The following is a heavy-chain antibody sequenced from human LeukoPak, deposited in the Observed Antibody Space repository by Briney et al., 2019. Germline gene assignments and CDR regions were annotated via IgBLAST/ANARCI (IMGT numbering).Heavy chain of an antibody. V-gene: IGHV7-4-1*02. CDR1: GYTFTGYY. J-gene: IGHJ6*02. CDR2: INTNTGNP. Sequence: ASVKVSCKASGYTFTGYYMHWVRQAPGQGLEWMGWINTNTGNPTYAQGFTGRFVFSLDTSVSTAYLQISSLKAEDTAVYYCARDYGDYVFYYYYGMDVWGQGTTVTVSS. D-gene: IGHD4-17*01. CDR3: ARDYGDYVFYYYYGMDV.